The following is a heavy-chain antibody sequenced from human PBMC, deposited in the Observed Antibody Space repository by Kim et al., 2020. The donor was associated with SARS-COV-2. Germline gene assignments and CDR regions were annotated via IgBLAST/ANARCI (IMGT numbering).Heavy chain of an antibody. Sequence: GGSLRLSCAASGFTVSSNYMSWVRQAPGKGLEWVSVIYSGGSTSYADSVKGRFTISRDNSKNTLYLQMNSLRAEDTAVYYCAGEAMATGLDYWGQGTLVTVSS. D-gene: IGHD5-12*01. CDR2: IYSGGST. J-gene: IGHJ4*02. V-gene: IGHV3-53*01. CDR3: AGEAMATGLDY. CDR1: GFTVSSNY.